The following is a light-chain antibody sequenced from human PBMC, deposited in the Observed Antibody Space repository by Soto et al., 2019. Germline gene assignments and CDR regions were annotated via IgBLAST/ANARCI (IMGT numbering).Light chain of an antibody. J-gene: IGLJ1*01. V-gene: IGLV1-40*01. CDR1: SSNIGAGYE. CDR3: QSYDSSLSGYV. CDR2: ENN. Sequence: QSVLTQPPSVSEAPGQRVTISCTGSSSNIGAGYEAHWYQQVPGTAPKLLIYENNNRPSGVPDRFSDSKSGTSASLAITGLQAEDEAECYCQSYDSSLSGYVFGTGTKLTVL.